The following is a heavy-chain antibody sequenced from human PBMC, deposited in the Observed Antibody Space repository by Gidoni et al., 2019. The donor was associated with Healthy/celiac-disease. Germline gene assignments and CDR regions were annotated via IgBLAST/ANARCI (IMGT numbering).Heavy chain of an antibody. Sequence: QVPLVASGGGVVQPGSSLRLSCAASGFTFSSSGMHWVRQAPGKGLEGVEVRWHDGSNKYYADSVKGRFTISRDNSKNTLYLQMNSLRAEDTAVYYWARDGRGSGIRALGAFDIWGQGTMVTVSS. CDR1: GFTFSSSG. D-gene: IGHD3-10*01. J-gene: IGHJ3*02. CDR3: ARDGRGSGIRALGAFDI. V-gene: IGHV3-33*01. CDR2: RWHDGSNK.